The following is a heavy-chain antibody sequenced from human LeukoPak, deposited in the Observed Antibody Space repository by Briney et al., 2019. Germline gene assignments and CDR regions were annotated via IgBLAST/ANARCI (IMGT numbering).Heavy chain of an antibody. J-gene: IGHJ4*02. CDR3: AKDNPIEEVPGLGPGH. V-gene: IGHV3-30*02. Sequence: LXCXXSGVTFXXXXMHXXXEXXXXGXXXXAXXQYHGSDIFYADSVKGRFTISRDNSKNTLYLQMNSLRAEDTAVYYCAKDNPIEEVPGLGPGHWGQGTLVTVSS. CDR2: XQYHGSDI. D-gene: IGHD2-2*01. CDR1: GVTFXXXX.